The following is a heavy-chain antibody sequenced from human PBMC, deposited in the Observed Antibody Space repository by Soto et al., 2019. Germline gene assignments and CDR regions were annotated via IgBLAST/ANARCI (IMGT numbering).Heavy chain of an antibody. D-gene: IGHD3-10*01. V-gene: IGHV4-59*01. J-gene: IGHJ4*02. CDR1: GGSISGYY. Sequence: PSETLSLTCTVSGGSISGYYWSWVRQPPGKGLEWIGYIFYSGSTNYNPSLKSRVTISLDTSKNQFSLKLSSVTAADTAVYYCARARNYYGSGTSTVAFDYWGQGTLVTVSS. CDR2: IFYSGST. CDR3: ARARNYYGSGTSTVAFDY.